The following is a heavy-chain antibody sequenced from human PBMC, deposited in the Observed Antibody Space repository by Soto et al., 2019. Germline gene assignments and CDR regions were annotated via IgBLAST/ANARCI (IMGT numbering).Heavy chain of an antibody. CDR2: IYYSGST. CDR1: GGSISSYY. D-gene: IGHD2-15*01. Sequence: PSETLSLTCTVSGGSISSYYWSWIRQPPGKGLEWIGYIYYSGSTNYNPSLKSRVTISVDTSKNQFSLKLSSVTAADTAVYYCARVGCSGGSCYAAYSDYWGQGTLVTVSS. J-gene: IGHJ4*02. V-gene: IGHV4-59*01. CDR3: ARVGCSGGSCYAAYSDY.